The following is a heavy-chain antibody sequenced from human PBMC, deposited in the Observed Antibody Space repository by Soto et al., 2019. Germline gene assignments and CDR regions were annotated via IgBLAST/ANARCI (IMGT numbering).Heavy chain of an antibody. CDR1: GGSINNGGYS. CDR3: ARRGTYYFDS. Sequence: QLQLQESGSGLVKPSQTLNLTCAVSGGSINNGGYSWSWIRQPPGKGLEWTGDIYPSGRTSYNPSLKSRVTISVDRSENRFFLNVTSVTAADTAVYYCARRGTYYFDSWGRGTLVTVSS. J-gene: IGHJ4*02. CDR2: IYPSGRT. D-gene: IGHD1-26*01. V-gene: IGHV4-30-2*01.